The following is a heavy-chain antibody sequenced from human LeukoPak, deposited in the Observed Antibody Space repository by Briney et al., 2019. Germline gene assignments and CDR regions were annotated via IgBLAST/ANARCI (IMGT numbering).Heavy chain of an antibody. V-gene: IGHV3-49*04. CDR1: GFTFGDYA. Sequence: GGSLRLSCTASGFTFGDYAMSWVRQAPGKGLEWVGFIRSKAYGGTTEYAASVKGRFTISRDDSKFIASLHMNSLRTEDTAVYYCTRLYSESSSWALDNWGQGTLVTVSP. D-gene: IGHD6-13*01. CDR2: IRSKAYGGTT. J-gene: IGHJ4*02. CDR3: TRLYSESSSWALDN.